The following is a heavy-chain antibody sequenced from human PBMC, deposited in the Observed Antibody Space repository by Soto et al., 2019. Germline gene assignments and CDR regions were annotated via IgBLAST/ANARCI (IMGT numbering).Heavy chain of an antibody. V-gene: IGHV3-7*03. J-gene: IGHJ4*02. Sequence: GGSLRLSCAVSGFAFTSYSMSWVRQAPGEGLEWVANIRQDGHEKYYVDSVRGRFTISRDNAQNSLYLQMDSLRAEDTAMYYCARDLPGYCSTTNCYYYFDFWGQGTLVTVSS. CDR3: ARDLPGYCSTTNCYYYFDF. CDR2: IRQDGHEK. D-gene: IGHD2-2*01. CDR1: GFAFTSYS.